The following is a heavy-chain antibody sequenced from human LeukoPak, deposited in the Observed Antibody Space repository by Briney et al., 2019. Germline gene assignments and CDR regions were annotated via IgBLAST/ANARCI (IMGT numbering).Heavy chain of an antibody. V-gene: IGHV3-21*01. Sequence: SGGSVRLSCAASGFTSSSYRMNWVRQAPGKGLEWVSSISSSSSYIYYADSVKGRFTISRDNAKNSLYLQMNSLRAGDTAVYYCARGAGGTDYHTFGSPGYYYMDVWGKGTTVTVSS. J-gene: IGHJ6*03. CDR2: ISSSSSYI. D-gene: IGHD4-11*01. CDR3: ARGAGGTDYHTFGSPGYYYMDV. CDR1: GFTSSSYR.